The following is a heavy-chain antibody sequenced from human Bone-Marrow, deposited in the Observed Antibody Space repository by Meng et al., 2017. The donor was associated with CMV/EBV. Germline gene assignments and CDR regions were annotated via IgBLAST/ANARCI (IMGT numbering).Heavy chain of an antibody. CDR1: GFTFSDYY. J-gene: IGHJ4*02. D-gene: IGHD2-2*01. Sequence: LSLTCAASGFTFSDYYMSWIRQAPGKGLEWVSYISSSGSTIYYADSVKGRFTISRDNAKNSLYLQMNSLRAEDTAVYYCARDRSPSYQPAGYWGQGTLVTVSS. V-gene: IGHV3-11*01. CDR2: ISSSGSTI. CDR3: ARDRSPSYQPAGY.